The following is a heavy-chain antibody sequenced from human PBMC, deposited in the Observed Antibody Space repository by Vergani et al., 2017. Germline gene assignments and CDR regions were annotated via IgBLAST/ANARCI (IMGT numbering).Heavy chain of an antibody. V-gene: IGHV1-18*01. CDR1: GYTFISYG. CDR3: ARSDYGDTAGEYFQH. CDR2: ISVNNGNI. J-gene: IGHJ1*01. D-gene: IGHD4-17*01. Sequence: QVQLVQPGVEVKKPGASVKVSCKTSGYTFISYGISWVRQAPGQGLEWMGWISVNNGNINYAQKFQGRVTMTTDTSTSTAYMEVRSLRSDDTAVYYCARSDYGDTAGEYFQHWGQGTLVTVSS.